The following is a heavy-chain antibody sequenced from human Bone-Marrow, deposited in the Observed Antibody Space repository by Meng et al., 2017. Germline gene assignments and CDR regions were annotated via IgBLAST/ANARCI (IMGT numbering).Heavy chain of an antibody. Sequence: KVSCKGSGYNFTNYWIGWVRQMPGKGLEWMGIVYPGDSDTRYSPSFQGQVTMSADKSSSTAYLQWRSLKASDTDMYSCARRETDYGDYEGFDPWGQGTLVTVSS. V-gene: IGHV5-51*01. D-gene: IGHD4-17*01. J-gene: IGHJ5*02. CDR1: GYNFTNYW. CDR3: ARRETDYGDYEGFDP. CDR2: VYPGDSDT.